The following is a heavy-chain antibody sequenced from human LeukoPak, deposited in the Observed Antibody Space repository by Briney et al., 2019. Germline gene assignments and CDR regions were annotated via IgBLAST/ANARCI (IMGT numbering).Heavy chain of an antibody. CDR2: IVVGSGNT. J-gene: IGHJ5*02. CDR1: GFTFTSSA. D-gene: IGHD6-19*01. V-gene: IGHV1-58*01. CDR3: AADPKGSVAGTFHRFDP. Sequence: PVKVSCKASGFTFTSSAVQWVRQARGQRLEWIGWIVVGSGNTNYAQKFQERVTITRDMSTSTAYMELSSLRSEDTAVYYCAADPKGSVAGTFHRFDPWGQGTLVTVSS.